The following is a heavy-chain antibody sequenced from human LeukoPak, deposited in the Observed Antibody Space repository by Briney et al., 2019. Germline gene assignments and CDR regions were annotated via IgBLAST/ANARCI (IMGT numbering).Heavy chain of an antibody. CDR3: ARGSSWIFYYYYYYMDV. CDR2: IYYSGST. J-gene: IGHJ6*03. CDR1: GGSISSYY. D-gene: IGHD6-13*01. V-gene: IGHV4-59*01. Sequence: SETLSLTCTVSGGSISSYYWSWIRQPPGKGLEWIGYIYYSGSTNYNPPLKSRVTISVDTSKNQFSLKLSSVTAADTAVYYCARGSSWIFYYYYYYMDVWGKGTTVTVSS.